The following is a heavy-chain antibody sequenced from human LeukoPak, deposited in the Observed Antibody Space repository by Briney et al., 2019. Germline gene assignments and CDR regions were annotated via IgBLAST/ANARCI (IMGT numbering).Heavy chain of an antibody. V-gene: IGHV3-33*06. CDR1: GFTYSSYG. Sequence: GRSLRLXCAASGFTYSSYGMHWVRQAPGKGLESVAVIWYDGSNKYYADSVKGRFTISRDNSKNTLYLQMNSLRAEDTAVYYCAKENRPYCGGDCYSSYWGQGTLVTVSS. CDR2: IWYDGSNK. J-gene: IGHJ4*02. D-gene: IGHD2-21*02. CDR3: AKENRPYCGGDCYSSY.